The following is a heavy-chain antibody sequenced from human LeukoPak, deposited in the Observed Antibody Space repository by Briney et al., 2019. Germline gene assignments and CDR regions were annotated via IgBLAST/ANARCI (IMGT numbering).Heavy chain of an antibody. D-gene: IGHD4-11*01. V-gene: IGHV4-39*01. CDR2: IYYSGST. J-gene: IGHJ4*02. CDR3: ASLTRMTTPDY. CDR1: GGSISSSSYY. Sequence: SETLSLTCTDSGGSISSSSYYWGLIRQPPGKGLEWIGSIYYSGSTYYNPSLKSRVTISVDTSKNQFSLKLSSVTAADTAVYYCASLTRMTTPDYWGQGTLVTVSS.